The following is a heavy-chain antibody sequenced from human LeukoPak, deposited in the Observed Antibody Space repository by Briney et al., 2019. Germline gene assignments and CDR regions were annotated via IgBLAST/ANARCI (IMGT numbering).Heavy chain of an antibody. CDR1: GFTFSTYW. CDR3: ARSDSGPEN. J-gene: IGHJ4*02. CDR2: VNTDGSEK. Sequence: GGSLRLSCATSGFTFSTYWMNWVRQAPGKGLEWVAIVNTDGSEKHYVDSVRGRFTVSRDNAKKSLYPQMSSLRDEDTAVYYCARSDSGPENWGQGTLVTVSS. V-gene: IGHV3-7*01. D-gene: IGHD6-25*01.